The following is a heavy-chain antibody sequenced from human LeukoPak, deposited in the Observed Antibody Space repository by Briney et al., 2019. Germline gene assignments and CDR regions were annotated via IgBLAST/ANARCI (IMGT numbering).Heavy chain of an antibody. CDR1: GGSISNYY. CDR2: VSYSGST. D-gene: IGHD2-15*01. V-gene: IGHV4-59*01. J-gene: IGHJ5*02. CDR3: ARGHDGVVGWFAP. Sequence: SETLSLTCTVSGGSISNYYWIWIRQPPGKGLEWIGHVSYSGSTNYNPSLKSRVTISVDTSKNQFSLKVTSVTAADTAVYYCARGHDGVVGWFAPWGRGTLVTVSS.